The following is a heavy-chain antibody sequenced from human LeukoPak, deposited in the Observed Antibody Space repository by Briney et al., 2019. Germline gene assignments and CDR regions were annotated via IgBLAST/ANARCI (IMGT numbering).Heavy chain of an antibody. J-gene: IGHJ4*02. CDR3: ARAHSNWVGQFAY. CDR1: GFTFSSYA. D-gene: IGHD4-11*01. V-gene: IGHV3-30*01. CDR2: ISYDGSNK. Sequence: GRSLRLSCAASGFTFSSYAMHWVRQAPGKGLEWVAVISYDGSNKYYADSVKGRFTISRDKSKNTLYLQMNSLRAEDTAVYYCARAHSNWVGQFAYWGQGTLVTVSS.